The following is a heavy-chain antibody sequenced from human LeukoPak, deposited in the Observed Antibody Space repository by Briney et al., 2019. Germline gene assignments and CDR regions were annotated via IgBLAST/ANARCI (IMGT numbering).Heavy chain of an antibody. CDR3: ARGPTYQPIDF. CDR2: IHYSETT. Sequence: PSETLSLTCTVSGGSISSSNYYWGWIRQPPGKGLEWIASIHYSETTYYNPSLKSRVTISVDTSKNHFSLKLSSVTAADTAVYYSARGPTYQPIDFWGQGTLVTVSS. J-gene: IGHJ4*02. CDR1: GGSISSSNYY. D-gene: IGHD2-2*01. V-gene: IGHV4-39*02.